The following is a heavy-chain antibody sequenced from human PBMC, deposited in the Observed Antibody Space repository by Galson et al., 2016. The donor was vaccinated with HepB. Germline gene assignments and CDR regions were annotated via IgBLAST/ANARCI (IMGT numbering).Heavy chain of an antibody. V-gene: IGHV3-9*01. D-gene: IGHD6-13*01. Sequence: SLRLSCAVSGFTFEDYAMHWVRQTPGKGLEWVSTISWNNKSIAYADFVKGRFAISRDNAKNSLSLQMNSVTTEDTAMYFCVKGSSSWYGGGMDVWGKGTTVTVSS. CDR2: ISWNNKSI. J-gene: IGHJ6*04. CDR3: VKGSSSWYGGGMDV. CDR1: GFTFEDYA.